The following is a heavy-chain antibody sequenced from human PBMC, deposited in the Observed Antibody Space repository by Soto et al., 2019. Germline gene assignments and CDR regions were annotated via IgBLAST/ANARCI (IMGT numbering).Heavy chain of an antibody. D-gene: IGHD2-2*01. J-gene: IGHJ6*02. CDR1: GYTFTSYA. V-gene: IGHV1-3*01. CDR2: INPSNGKT. Sequence: ASVKVSCKASGYTFTSYAMHWVRQAPGQRLEWIGRINPSNGKTTYAQKFQGRVTITADESTSTAYMELSSLRSDDTAVYYCAREDRDRETGLVPAAIDGMDVWGQGTTVTSP. CDR3: AREDRDRETGLVPAAIDGMDV.